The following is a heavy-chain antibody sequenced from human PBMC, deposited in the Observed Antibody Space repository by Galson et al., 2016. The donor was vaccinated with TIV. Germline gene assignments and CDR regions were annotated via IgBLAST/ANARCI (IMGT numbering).Heavy chain of an antibody. CDR1: GDSVSSTSAA. D-gene: IGHD3-10*01. V-gene: IGHV6-1*01. CDR3: AGSAPPDV. Sequence: CAISGDSVSSTSAAWNWIRQSPSRGLEWLGRTYYRSTWYNDYAASLKRRITINPDKSSHQFSLKMTSVTAADSAMYYCAGSAPPDVWGPGTLVTVSS. CDR2: TYYRSTWYN. J-gene: IGHJ4*02.